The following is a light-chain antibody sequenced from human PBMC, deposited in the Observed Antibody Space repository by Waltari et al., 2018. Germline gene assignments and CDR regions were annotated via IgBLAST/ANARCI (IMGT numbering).Light chain of an antibody. CDR1: SSNIGSNY. CDR3: ATWDTSLGDLWV. J-gene: IGLJ3*02. V-gene: IGLV1-51*01. CDR2: NNN. Sequence: QSVLTQPPSVSATPGQTVTISCSGSSSNIGSNYVSWYQHLPRTAPKVLIYNNNGRPSGIPDRFSGSTSGTSANLVITGLQTGDEADYYCATWDTSLGDLWVFGGGTRLTVL.